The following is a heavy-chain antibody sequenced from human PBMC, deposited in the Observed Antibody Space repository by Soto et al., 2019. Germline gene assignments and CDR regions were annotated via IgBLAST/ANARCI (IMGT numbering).Heavy chain of an antibody. CDR3: ARVGFICSGGSCYSRDYYYYGMDV. CDR1: GYTFTSYA. CDR2: INAGNGNT. J-gene: IGHJ6*02. D-gene: IGHD2-15*01. Sequence: QVQLVQSGAEVKKPGASVKVSCKASGYTFTSYAMHWVRQAPGQRLEWMGWINAGNGNTKYSQKFQGRVTITRDTSASTAYMELSSLRSEDTAVYYCARVGFICSGGSCYSRDYYYYGMDVWGQGTTVTVSS. V-gene: IGHV1-3*01.